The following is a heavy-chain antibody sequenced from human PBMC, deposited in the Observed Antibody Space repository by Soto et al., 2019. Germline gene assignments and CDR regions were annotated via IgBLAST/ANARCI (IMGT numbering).Heavy chain of an antibody. CDR2: IWYDGSDK. V-gene: IGHV3-33*01. Sequence: RRSWSAGACGCRCFGRHWVRTAHRKGLEWVAIIWYDGSDKYYAPSVKGRFTISRENPKNTLYLQMTSPRAEDTAVYHCAFGNLSYYFDFWGQGT. CDR1: ACGCRCFG. CDR3: AFGNLSYYFDF. J-gene: IGHJ4*02. D-gene: IGHD3-16*01.